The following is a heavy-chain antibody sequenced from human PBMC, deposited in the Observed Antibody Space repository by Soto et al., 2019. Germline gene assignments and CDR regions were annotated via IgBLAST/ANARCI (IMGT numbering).Heavy chain of an antibody. CDR3: ARHPPVPAAPGWYYMDV. D-gene: IGHD2-2*01. J-gene: IGHJ6*03. CDR1: GGSISTSSDY. V-gene: IGHV4-39*01. CDR2: KYYRGTT. Sequence: SKTLSLTCTVSGGSISTSSDYWGWIRQPPGKGLKWIGTKYYRGTTYYNPSLKSRVTISVDASKKQFSLNLSSMTAADTAVYYCARHPPVPAAPGWYYMDVWGKGTTVTVYS.